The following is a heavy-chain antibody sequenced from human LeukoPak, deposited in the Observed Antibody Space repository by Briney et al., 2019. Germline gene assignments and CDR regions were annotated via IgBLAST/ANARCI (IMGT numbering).Heavy chain of an antibody. J-gene: IGHJ3*02. V-gene: IGHV1-69*01. CDR2: IIPIFHTA. D-gene: IGHD6-13*01. CDR3: AREYAYSSSWYVRGDAFDS. Sequence: SVKVSCKASGGTFSNYAVSWVQQAPGRGLEWMGGIIPIFHTANYAQKFQGRVTVTAVESTSTAYMELSSLRSEDTAIYYCAREYAYSSSWYVRGDAFDSWGQGTMVTVSS. CDR1: GGTFSNYA.